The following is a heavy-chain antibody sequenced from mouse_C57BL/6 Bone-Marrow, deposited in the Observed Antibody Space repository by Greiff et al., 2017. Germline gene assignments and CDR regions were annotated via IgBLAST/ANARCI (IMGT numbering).Heavy chain of an antibody. J-gene: IGHJ2*01. CDR2: INPSSGYT. V-gene: IGHV1-4*01. Sequence: VQLQQSGAELARPGASVKMSCKASGYTFTSYTMHWVKQRPGQGLEWIGYINPSSGYTKYNQKFKDKATLTADTSSSTAYMQLSSLTSEDSAVYYCARSGYYGSSFDYGGQGTTLTVSS. CDR1: GYTFTSYT. CDR3: ARSGYYGSSFDY. D-gene: IGHD1-1*01.